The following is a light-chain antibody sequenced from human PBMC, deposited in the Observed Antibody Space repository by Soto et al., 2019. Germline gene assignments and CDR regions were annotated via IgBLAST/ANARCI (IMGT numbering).Light chain of an antibody. Sequence: DSQMTQSPSTLSASVGHRFTITCRASQSIGVWLSWYQQKPGKAPKLLISKGSSLESGVPSRFSGSGYGREFNLTISSLQTDDFATYYCQQYLNYPITFGQGTRLEIK. CDR3: QQYLNYPIT. CDR1: QSIGVW. J-gene: IGKJ5*01. V-gene: IGKV1-5*03. CDR2: KGS.